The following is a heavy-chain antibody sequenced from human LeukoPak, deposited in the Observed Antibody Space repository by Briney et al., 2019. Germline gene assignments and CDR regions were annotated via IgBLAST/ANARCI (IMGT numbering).Heavy chain of an antibody. CDR2: ISYDGSNK. CDR1: GFTFSSYG. V-gene: IGHV3-30*18. D-gene: IGHD5-18*01. J-gene: IGHJ4*02. CDR3: AKGKPSSLWPPFDD. Sequence: PGRSLRLSCAASGFTFSSYGMHWVRQAPGKGLEWVAVISYDGSNKYYADSVKGRFTISRDNSKNTLYLQMNSLKPEDTAVYYCAKGKPSSLWPPFDDWGQGTLVTVSS.